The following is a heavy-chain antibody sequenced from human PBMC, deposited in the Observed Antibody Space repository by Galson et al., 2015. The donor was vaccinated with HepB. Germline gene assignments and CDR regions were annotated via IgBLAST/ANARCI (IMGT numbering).Heavy chain of an antibody. Sequence: SLRLSCAASRFSFSSYGMHWVRQAPGKGLEWVAVISYDETNQYHADSVKGRFTISRDNSKNTLYLQMNSLRAEDTAVYYCAKDGGSGGNRYYYGMDVWGQGTTVTVSS. CDR2: ISYDETNQ. V-gene: IGHV3-30*18. D-gene: IGHD2-15*01. J-gene: IGHJ6*02. CDR1: RFSFSSYG. CDR3: AKDGGSGGNRYYYGMDV.